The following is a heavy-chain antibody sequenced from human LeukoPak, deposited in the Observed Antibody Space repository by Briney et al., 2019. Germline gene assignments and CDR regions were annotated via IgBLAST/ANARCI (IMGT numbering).Heavy chain of an antibody. Sequence: GGSLRLSCAACGFTFSDSWMSWARQAPGKGVEWVANMNQDGSEKDYVDSVKGRFTISRDNARNSLYLQMGSLRAEDTAVYYCATYTHWVAGDVWGQGTTVTVSS. D-gene: IGHD3-16*01. V-gene: IGHV3-7*01. CDR1: GFTFSDSW. J-gene: IGHJ6*02. CDR2: MNQDGSEK. CDR3: ATYTHWVAGDV.